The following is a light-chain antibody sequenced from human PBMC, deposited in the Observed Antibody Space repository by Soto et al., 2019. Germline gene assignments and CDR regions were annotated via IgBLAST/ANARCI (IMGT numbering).Light chain of an antibody. CDR2: DAS. CDR1: QSVSSY. J-gene: IGKJ4*01. CDR3: QQRSNWPPT. V-gene: IGKV3-11*01. Sequence: EIVLTQSPATLSLSPGERATLSCRASQSVSSYLAWYQQKPGQAPRLLIYDASNRATSIPARLSGSGSGTDITLTNSSLEPEDYAVYYRQQRSNWPPTFGGGTKVEIK.